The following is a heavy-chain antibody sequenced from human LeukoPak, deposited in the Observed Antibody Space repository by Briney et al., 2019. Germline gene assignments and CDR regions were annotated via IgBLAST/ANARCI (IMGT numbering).Heavy chain of an antibody. V-gene: IGHV4-59*01. CDR2: ISKGGST. J-gene: IGHJ4*02. D-gene: IGHD2-15*01. Sequence: PSETLSLTCSVSGGSISSSYWTWIRQPPGKGLECIGYISKGGSTNYNPSLKSRVTISVDTSKNQVSLNLSSVTAADTAVYYCARDKHNPNCSVGRCYPYFFDSWGQGSLVTVSS. CDR3: ARDKHNPNCSVGRCYPYFFDS. CDR1: GGSISSSY.